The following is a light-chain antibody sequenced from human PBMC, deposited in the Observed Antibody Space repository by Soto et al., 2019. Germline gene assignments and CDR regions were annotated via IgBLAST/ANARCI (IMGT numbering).Light chain of an antibody. CDR1: SSNIGAGYD. V-gene: IGLV1-40*01. CDR3: QSYDSSLSGAV. Sequence: QSVLTQPPSVSGAPGQRVTISCTGSSSNIGAGYDVHWYQQLPGTAPKLLFYGNSNRPSGVPDRFSGFKSGTSASLAITGLQAEDEADYYCQSYDSSLSGAVFGGGTQLTVL. J-gene: IGLJ7*01. CDR2: GNS.